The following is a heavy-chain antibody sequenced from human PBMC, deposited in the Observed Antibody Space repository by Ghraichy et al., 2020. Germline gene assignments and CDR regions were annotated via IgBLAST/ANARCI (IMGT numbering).Heavy chain of an antibody. D-gene: IGHD2-2*01. J-gene: IGHJ6*02. V-gene: IGHV1-69*13. CDR2: IIPIFGTA. CDR3: ARSYCSSTSCYAIYYYYYGMDV. CDR1: GGTFSSYA. Sequence: SVKVSCKASGGTFSSYAISWVRQAPGQGLEWMGGIIPIFGTANYAQKFQGRVTITADESTSTAYMELSSLRSEDTAVYYCARSYCSSTSCYAIYYYYYGMDVWGQGTTVTVSS.